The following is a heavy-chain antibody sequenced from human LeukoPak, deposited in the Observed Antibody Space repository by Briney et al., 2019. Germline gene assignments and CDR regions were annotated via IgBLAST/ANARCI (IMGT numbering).Heavy chain of an antibody. V-gene: IGHV1-24*01. CDR2: FDPEDGET. D-gene: IGHD6-13*01. Sequence: ASVKVSCKVSGYTLTELSMHWVRQAPGKGLEWMGGFDPEDGETIYAQKFQGRVTMTTDTSTSTAYMELRSLRSDDTAVYYCARDWPTIAAAAIMDVWGQGTTVTVSS. CDR1: GYTLTELS. CDR3: ARDWPTIAAAAIMDV. J-gene: IGHJ6*02.